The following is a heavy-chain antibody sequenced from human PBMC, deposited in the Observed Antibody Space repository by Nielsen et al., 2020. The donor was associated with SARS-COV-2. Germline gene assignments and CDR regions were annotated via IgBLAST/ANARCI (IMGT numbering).Heavy chain of an antibody. CDR2: ISGTADST. CDR3: ARVSGYYWPQDY. J-gene: IGHJ4*02. D-gene: IGHD5-12*01. Sequence: GESLKIFCAASGFSFNTFGMSWVRQTPGKGLEWISTISGTADSTYYADSVKGRFTISRDNSKNTLYLQMNSLRAEDTATYYCARVSGYYWPQDYWGQGTLVTVSS. CDR1: GFSFNTFG. V-gene: IGHV3-23*01.